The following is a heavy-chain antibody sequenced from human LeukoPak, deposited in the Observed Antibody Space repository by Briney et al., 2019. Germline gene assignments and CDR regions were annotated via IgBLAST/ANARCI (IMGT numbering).Heavy chain of an antibody. CDR3: ARGRVTTIFGVVYYYYYYMDV. Sequence: ASVKVSCKASGYTLTGYYMHWVRQAPGQGLEWMGWINPNSGGTNYAQKFQGRVTMTRDTSISTDYMELSRLRSDDTAVYYCARGRVTTIFGVVYYYYYYMDVWGKGTTVTVSS. CDR1: GYTLTGYY. CDR2: INPNSGGT. D-gene: IGHD3-3*01. V-gene: IGHV1-2*02. J-gene: IGHJ6*03.